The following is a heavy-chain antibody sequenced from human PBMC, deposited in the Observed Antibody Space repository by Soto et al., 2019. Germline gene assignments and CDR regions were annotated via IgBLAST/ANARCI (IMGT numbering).Heavy chain of an antibody. Sequence: GGSLRLSCAASEFTVSYNYMNWVRQAPGKGLEWVSVIYTDGTTYYADSVKGRFIISRDNSKNTLYLQMNSLRAEDTAVYFCAKGTSSEFLLSFDDWGHGTLVTVSS. J-gene: IGHJ4*01. V-gene: IGHV3-53*01. CDR3: AKGTSSEFLLSFDD. CDR1: EFTVSYNY. CDR2: IYTDGTT. D-gene: IGHD3-10*01.